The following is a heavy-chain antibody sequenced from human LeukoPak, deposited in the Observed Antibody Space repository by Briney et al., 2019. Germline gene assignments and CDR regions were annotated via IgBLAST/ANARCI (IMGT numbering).Heavy chain of an antibody. CDR2: IDHSGSI. CDR3: AKKAQSPQRSITIFGVLTVGAFDI. J-gene: IGHJ3*02. Sequence: PAETLSLTCAVYGGSFSGHYWSWLRQPPGKGLEWIGEIDHSGSINYNPSLKSRVTISVDTSKHQFSLKLSSVIAADTAVYFCAKKAQSPQRSITIFGVLTVGAFDIWGKGTMVTVSS. V-gene: IGHV4-34*01. D-gene: IGHD3-3*01. CDR1: GGSFSGHY.